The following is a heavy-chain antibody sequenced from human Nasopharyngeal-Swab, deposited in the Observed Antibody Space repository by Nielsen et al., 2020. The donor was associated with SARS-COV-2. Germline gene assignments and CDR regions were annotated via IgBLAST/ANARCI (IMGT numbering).Heavy chain of an antibody. V-gene: IGHV4-34*01. Sequence: SATLSLTCAVYGGSFSGYYWSWIRQPPGKGLEWIGETNHSGSTNYNPSLKSRVTISVDTSKNQFSLKLSSVTAADTAVYYCARGNGAFDYWGQGTLVTVSS. CDR2: TNHSGST. D-gene: IGHD4-17*01. CDR3: ARGNGAFDY. CDR1: GGSFSGYY. J-gene: IGHJ4*02.